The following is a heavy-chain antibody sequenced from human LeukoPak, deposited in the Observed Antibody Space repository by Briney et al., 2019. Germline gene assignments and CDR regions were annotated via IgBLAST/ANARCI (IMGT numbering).Heavy chain of an antibody. D-gene: IGHD3-3*01. J-gene: IGHJ4*02. CDR1: GGTFSSYA. CDR3: ARGVPPYYDFWSGYSDYFDY. V-gene: IGHV1-69*13. CDR2: IIPIFGTA. Sequence: ASVKVSCKASGGTFSSYAISWVRQAPGQGLEWMGGIIPIFGTANYAQKFQGRVTITADESTSTAYMELSSLRSDDTAVYYCARGVPPYYDFWSGYSDYFDYWGQGTLVTVSS.